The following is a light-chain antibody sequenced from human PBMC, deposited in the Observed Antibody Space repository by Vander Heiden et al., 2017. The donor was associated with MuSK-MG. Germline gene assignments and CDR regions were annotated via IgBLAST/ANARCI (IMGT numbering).Light chain of an antibody. CDR1: SSDVGGYNY. V-gene: IGLV2-14*03. CDR2: GVS. J-gene: IGLJ2*01. Sequence: QSALTQPASVSGSPGQSITISCTGTSSDVGGYNYVSWYQQHPGKAPKLMVYGVSNRPSGVSNRFPGSKSGNTASLTISGLQAEDEADYYCSSYTSSSTPVVFGGGTKLTVL. CDR3: SSYTSSSTPVV.